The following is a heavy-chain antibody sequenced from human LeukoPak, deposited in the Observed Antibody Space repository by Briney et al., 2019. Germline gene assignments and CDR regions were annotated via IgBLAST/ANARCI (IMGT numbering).Heavy chain of an antibody. D-gene: IGHD1-26*01. J-gene: IGHJ4*02. CDR1: GSMYNYY. V-gene: IGHV4-59*08. Sequence: PSEALSLTCTVSGSMYNYYWSWIRQPPGEGLEWIGYIHYNGNTNYNPSLKSRVTMSLDTSENQVSLKLNSVTAADTAVYYCTRHISSGGTYAHFDYWGQRTLVTVSS. CDR3: TRHISSGGTYAHFDY. CDR2: IHYNGNT.